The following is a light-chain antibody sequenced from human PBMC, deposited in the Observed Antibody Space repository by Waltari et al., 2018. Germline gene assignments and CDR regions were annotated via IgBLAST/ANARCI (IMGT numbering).Light chain of an antibody. CDR3: AAWNSGLSVSYV. J-gene: IGLJ1*01. CDR1: DSNIGNNS. Sequence: QSVLSQPPSASATPGQRVTISCSGTDSNIGNNSVFWYQHVPGQAPRLLIYRTDQRPSGIPDRFSGSKSGTSASLAITGLRSEDEADYYCAAWNSGLSVSYVFGSGTKVTV. V-gene: IGLV1-47*01. CDR2: RTD.